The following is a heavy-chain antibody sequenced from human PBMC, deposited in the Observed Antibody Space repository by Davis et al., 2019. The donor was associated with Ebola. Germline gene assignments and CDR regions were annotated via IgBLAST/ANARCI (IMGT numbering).Heavy chain of an antibody. CDR3: ARYSGSYLRKGYYFDY. CDR2: ISSSSSYI. Sequence: GESLKISCAASGFTFSSYSMNWVRQAPGKGLEWVSSISSSSSYIYYADSVKGRFTISRDNAKNSLYLQMNSLRAEDTAVYYCARYSGSYLRKGYYFDYWGQGTLVTVSS. D-gene: IGHD1-26*01. J-gene: IGHJ4*02. V-gene: IGHV3-21*01. CDR1: GFTFSSYS.